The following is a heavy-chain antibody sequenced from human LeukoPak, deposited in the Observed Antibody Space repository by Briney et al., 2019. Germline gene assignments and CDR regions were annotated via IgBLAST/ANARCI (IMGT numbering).Heavy chain of an antibody. CDR1: GFTFSNFA. CDR3: AKDRAGGYFYDSIDL. CDR2: ISASSGST. D-gene: IGHD3-22*01. Sequence: GGSLRLSCAASGFTFSNFAMSWVRQAPGKGLEWVSTISASSGSTYYADSVKGRFTISRDNSKNTLYFQMNSLRAEDTAVYYCAKDRAGGYFYDSIDLWGQGTLVTVSS. J-gene: IGHJ5*02. V-gene: IGHV3-23*01.